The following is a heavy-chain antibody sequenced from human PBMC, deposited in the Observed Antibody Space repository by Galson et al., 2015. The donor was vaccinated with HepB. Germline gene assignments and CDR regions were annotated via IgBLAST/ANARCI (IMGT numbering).Heavy chain of an antibody. V-gene: IGHV1-69*13. CDR3: ASSPEIPYYGDYSDLGSWMDV. Sequence: SVKVSCKASGGTFSSYAISWVRQAPGQGLEWMGGIIPIFGTANYAQKFQGRVTITADESTSTAYMELSSLRSEDTAVYYCASSPEIPYYGDYSDLGSWMDVWGQGTTVTVSS. J-gene: IGHJ6*02. CDR1: GGTFSSYA. CDR2: IIPIFGTA. D-gene: IGHD4-17*01.